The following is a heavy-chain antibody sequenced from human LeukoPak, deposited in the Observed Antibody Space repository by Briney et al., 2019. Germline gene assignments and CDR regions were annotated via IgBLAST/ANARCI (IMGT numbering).Heavy chain of an antibody. V-gene: IGHV4-59*04. CDR2: IYYSGST. J-gene: IGHJ6*03. CDR3: ARQNCTLTSCYDYYHYHMDV. Sequence: SETLSLTCTVSGGSISSYYWSWIRQPPGKGLEWIGYIYYSGSTYYNSSLKSRVTISVDTSKNQFSLKLTSVTAADTAVYYCARQNCTLTSCYDYYHYHMDVWGKGTAVTISS. D-gene: IGHD2-2*01. CDR1: GGSISSYY.